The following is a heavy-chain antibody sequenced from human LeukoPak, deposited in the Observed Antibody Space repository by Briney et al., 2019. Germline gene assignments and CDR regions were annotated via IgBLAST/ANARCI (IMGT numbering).Heavy chain of an antibody. CDR3: ARRSESPTIMVRGPGYGMDV. D-gene: IGHD3-10*01. Sequence: GSSVKVSCKASGGTFSSYAISWVRQAPGQGLEWMGGIIPIFGTANYAQKFQGRVTITADESTSTAYMELSSLRSEDTAVYYCARRSESPTIMVRGPGYGMDVWGQGTTVTVSS. V-gene: IGHV1-69*01. CDR1: GGTFSSYA. J-gene: IGHJ6*02. CDR2: IIPIFGTA.